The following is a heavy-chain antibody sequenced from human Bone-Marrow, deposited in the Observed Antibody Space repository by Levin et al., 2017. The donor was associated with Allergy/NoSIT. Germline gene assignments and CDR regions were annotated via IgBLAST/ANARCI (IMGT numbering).Heavy chain of an antibody. CDR2: IDTKTGKP. D-gene: IGHD6-25*01. V-gene: IGHV7-4-1*02. Sequence: ASVKVSCKASGYIFTKYTLNWIRQAPGQGLQWMGWIDTKTGKPTYGQGFTGRFVFSLDNSVGTAYLQISSLKTEDTAVFYCARGILPISRGYYARDSYYHYREVWGKGTTVSVSS. CDR3: ARGILPISRGYYARDSYYHYREV. J-gene: IGHJ6*03. CDR1: GYIFTKYT.